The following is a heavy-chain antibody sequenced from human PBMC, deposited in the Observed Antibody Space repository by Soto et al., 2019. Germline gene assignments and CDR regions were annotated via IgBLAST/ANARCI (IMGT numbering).Heavy chain of an antibody. Sequence: GGSLRLSCAASGFTFSSYGMHWVRQAPGKGLEWVAVIWYDGSNKYYADSVKGRFTISRDNSKNTLYLQMNSLRAEGTAVYYCARDGDTAMARGYFDYWGQGTLVTVSS. D-gene: IGHD5-18*01. J-gene: IGHJ4*02. CDR1: GFTFSSYG. V-gene: IGHV3-33*01. CDR2: IWYDGSNK. CDR3: ARDGDTAMARGYFDY.